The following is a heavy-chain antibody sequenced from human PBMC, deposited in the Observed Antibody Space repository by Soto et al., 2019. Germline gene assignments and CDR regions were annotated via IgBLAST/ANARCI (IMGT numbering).Heavy chain of an antibody. D-gene: IGHD3-10*01. CDR2: ISSSSSYI. Sequence: GALRLSCAASGFTFSRYSMKWVRQAPGKGLEWVSSISSSSSYIYYADSVKGRFTISRDNAKNSLYLQMNSLRAEDTAVYYCAREVRGVINNWFDPWGQGTLVTVSS. CDR3: AREVRGVINNWFDP. V-gene: IGHV3-21*01. J-gene: IGHJ5*02. CDR1: GFTFSRYS.